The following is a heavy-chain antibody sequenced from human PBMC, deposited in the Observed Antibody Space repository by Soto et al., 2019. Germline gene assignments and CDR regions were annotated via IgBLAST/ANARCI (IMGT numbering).Heavy chain of an antibody. D-gene: IGHD3-22*01. CDR1: GGSISSYY. CDR2: IYYSGST. V-gene: IGHV4-59*01. CDR3: ARAGLYDSSGTFDY. Sequence: QVQLQESGPGLVKPSETLSLTCTVSGGSISSYYWSWIRQPPGKGLEWIGYIYYSGSTNYNPSLKSRVTISVDTSKNQFSLKRSSVTAADTAVYYCARAGLYDSSGTFDYWGQGTLVTVSS. J-gene: IGHJ4*02.